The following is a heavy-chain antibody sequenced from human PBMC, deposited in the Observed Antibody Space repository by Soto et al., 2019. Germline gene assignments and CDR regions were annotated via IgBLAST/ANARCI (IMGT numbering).Heavy chain of an antibody. Sequence: GEPLKVWCKGAGDTFTDYWICWVRQMPGKGLEWMGIIYPGDSDTKYNPSFQGQVTISADKSITTTYLQWSSLKASDTAIYYCAASIFYYGMDVWGQGTTVTVSS. CDR3: AASIFYYGMDV. J-gene: IGHJ6*02. CDR1: GDTFTDYW. V-gene: IGHV5-51*01. CDR2: IYPGDSDT.